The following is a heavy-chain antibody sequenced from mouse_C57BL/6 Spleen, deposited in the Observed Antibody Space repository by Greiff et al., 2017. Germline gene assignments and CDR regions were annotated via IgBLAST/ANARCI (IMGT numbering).Heavy chain of an antibody. V-gene: IGHV1-55*01. D-gene: IGHD2-4*01. CDR1: GYTFTSYW. Sequence: QVQLQQPGAELVKPGASVKMSCKASGYTFTSYWITWVKQRPGQGLEWIGDIYPGSGSTNYNEKFKSKATLTVDTSSSTAYMQLSSLTSEDSAVYFCARGIYYDYDEGFDYWGQGTLVTVSA. CDR3: ARGIYYDYDEGFDY. CDR2: IYPGSGST. J-gene: IGHJ3*01.